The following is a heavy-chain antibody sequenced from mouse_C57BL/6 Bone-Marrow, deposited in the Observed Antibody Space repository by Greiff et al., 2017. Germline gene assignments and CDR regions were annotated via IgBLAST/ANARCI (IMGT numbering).Heavy chain of an antibody. Sequence: QVQLQQPGAELVRPGTSVKLSCKASGYTFTSYWMHWVKQRPGQGLEWIGVIDPSDSYTNYNQKFKGKATLTVDTSSSTAYMQLSSLTSEDSAVYYCARMDYSNLAWFAYWGQGTLVTVSA. CDR1: GYTFTSYW. V-gene: IGHV1-59*01. J-gene: IGHJ3*01. D-gene: IGHD2-5*01. CDR3: ARMDYSNLAWFAY. CDR2: IDPSDSYT.